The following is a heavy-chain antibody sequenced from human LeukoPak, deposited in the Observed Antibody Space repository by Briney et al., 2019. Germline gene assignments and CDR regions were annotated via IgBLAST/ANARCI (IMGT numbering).Heavy chain of an antibody. D-gene: IGHD5-12*01. V-gene: IGHV3-23*01. CDR2: ISGSGCST. J-gene: IGHJ4*02. CDR1: GFTFSSYG. CDR3: ARTERPLGYSGSTIPYTFDY. Sequence: PGGSLRLSCAASGFTFSSYGMSWVRQAPGKGLEWVSAISGSGCSTYYADSVKGRFTISRDNSKNELYLQMNSLRAEDPAVYYCARTERPLGYSGSTIPYTFDYWGQGTLVTVSS.